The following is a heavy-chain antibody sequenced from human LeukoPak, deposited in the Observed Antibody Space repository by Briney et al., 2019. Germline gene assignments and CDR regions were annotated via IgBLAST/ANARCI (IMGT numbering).Heavy chain of an antibody. J-gene: IGHJ4*02. CDR1: GFTFSSYE. CDR3: ARGPAEGSGWYDLDY. D-gene: IGHD6-19*01. Sequence: PGGSLRLSCAASGFTFSSYEMNWVRQAPGKGLEWVAGINWNGGSTGYADSVKGRFTISRDNANNSLYLQMNSLRAEDTALYYCARGPAEGSGWYDLDYWGQGTLVTVSS. V-gene: IGHV3-20*04. CDR2: INWNGGST.